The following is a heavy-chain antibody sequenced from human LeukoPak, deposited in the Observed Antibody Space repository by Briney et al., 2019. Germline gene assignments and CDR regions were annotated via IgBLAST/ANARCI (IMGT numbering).Heavy chain of an antibody. V-gene: IGHV3-23*01. Sequence: PGGSLRLSCAASGFTFSSYSMTWVRQAPGKGLEWVSGISGSGSTYYADSVRGRFTISRDSSKNTLYLQMNSLRAEDTAVYYCAKEPPYCGGDCYFLLDYWGQGTLVTVSS. J-gene: IGHJ4*02. CDR3: AKEPPYCGGDCYFLLDY. D-gene: IGHD2-21*02. CDR2: ISGSGST. CDR1: GFTFSSYS.